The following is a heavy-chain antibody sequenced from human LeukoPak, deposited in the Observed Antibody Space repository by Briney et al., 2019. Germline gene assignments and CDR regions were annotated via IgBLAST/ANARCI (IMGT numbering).Heavy chain of an antibody. CDR1: GFTFSSYA. D-gene: IGHD5-18*01. V-gene: IGHV3-23*01. Sequence: PGGSLRLSCAASGFTFSSYAMSWVRQAPGKGLEWVSAMSGRGGITYYADSVKGRFTISRDNSKNTLYLQMNSLRAEDTAVYYCARDLQGREDTAVGDYWGQGTRVIVSS. J-gene: IGHJ4*02. CDR2: MSGRGGIT. CDR3: ARDLQGREDTAVGDY.